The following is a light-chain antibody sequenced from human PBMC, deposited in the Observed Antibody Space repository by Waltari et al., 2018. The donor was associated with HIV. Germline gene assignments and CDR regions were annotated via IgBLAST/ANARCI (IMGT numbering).Light chain of an antibody. CDR2: GNS. Sequence: QSVLTQPPSVSGAPGQRVTISCTGSSSNIGAGYDVHWYQQLPGTAPKLLIYGNSNRPSGVPHRISGSKSGTAASRAITGLQAEDEADYYCQSYDSSLSASGVFGGGTKLTVL. CDR1: SSNIGAGYD. CDR3: QSYDSSLSASGV. V-gene: IGLV1-40*01. J-gene: IGLJ3*02.